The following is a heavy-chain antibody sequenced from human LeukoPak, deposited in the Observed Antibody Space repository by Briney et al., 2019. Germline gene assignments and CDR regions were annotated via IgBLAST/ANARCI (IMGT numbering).Heavy chain of an antibody. Sequence: ASVKVSCKASGHTFTSYDINWVRQATGQGLEWMGWMNPNSGNTGYAQKFQGRVTMTRNTSISTAYMELSSLRSEDTAVYYCARGPANQLLWFGELLRHFDYWGQGTLVTVSS. D-gene: IGHD3-10*01. CDR3: ARGPANQLLWFGELLRHFDY. V-gene: IGHV1-8*01. CDR2: MNPNSGNT. CDR1: GHTFTSYD. J-gene: IGHJ4*02.